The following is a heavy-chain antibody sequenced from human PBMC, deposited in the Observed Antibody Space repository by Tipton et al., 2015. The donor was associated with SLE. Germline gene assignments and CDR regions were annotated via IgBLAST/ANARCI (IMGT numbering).Heavy chain of an antibody. V-gene: IGHV4-61*02. CDR3: ARYRLAGLDP. Sequence: TLSLTCTVSGDSIITGDYAWSWFRQPAGKGLEWIGRVWSTGSANYNPSLKSRVTMSIDTSRNQYPLKLSSVTATDTAVYYCARYRLAGLDPWGQGTLVTVSS. CDR1: GDSIITGDYA. D-gene: IGHD6-25*01. J-gene: IGHJ5*02. CDR2: VWSTGSA.